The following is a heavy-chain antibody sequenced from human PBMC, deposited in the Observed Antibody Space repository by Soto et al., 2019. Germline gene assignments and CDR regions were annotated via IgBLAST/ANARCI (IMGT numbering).Heavy chain of an antibody. CDR3: VRYRSGGSCPDAFDI. CDR1: GFTFSGSA. CDR2: IRSKANSDAT. J-gene: IGHJ3*02. V-gene: IGHV3-73*02. D-gene: IGHD2-15*01. Sequence: EVQLVESGGGLVQPGGSLQLSCVASGFTFSGSAMHWVRQASGKGLEWVGRIRSKANSDATAYGASVKGRFTISRDDSKNTAYLQMNSLKTEDTAVYYCVRYRSGGSCPDAFDIWGQGTMVTVSS.